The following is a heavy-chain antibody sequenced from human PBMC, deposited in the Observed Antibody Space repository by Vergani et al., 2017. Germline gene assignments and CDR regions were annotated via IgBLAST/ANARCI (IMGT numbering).Heavy chain of an antibody. CDR3: ASAVYSSSWYHFDY. D-gene: IGHD6-13*01. CDR1: GFTFSSAW. Sequence: VQPVESGGGLVKPGGSLRLSCTTSGFTFSSAWMSWVRQAPGKGLEWIGSIYYSGSTYYNPSLKSRVTISVDTSKNQFSLKLSSVTAADTAVYYCASAVYSSSWYHFDYWGQGTLVTVSS. J-gene: IGHJ4*02. CDR2: IYYSGST. V-gene: IGHV4-59*05.